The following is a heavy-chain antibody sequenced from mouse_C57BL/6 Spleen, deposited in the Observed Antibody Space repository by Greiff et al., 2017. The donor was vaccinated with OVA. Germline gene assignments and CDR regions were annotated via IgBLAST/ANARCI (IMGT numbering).Heavy chain of an antibody. CDR3: ARWVLSYYGNDYYAMDY. CDR2: ILPGSGST. J-gene: IGHJ4*01. D-gene: IGHD2-1*01. CDR1: GYTFTGYW. V-gene: IGHV1-9*01. Sequence: VKLVESGAELMKPGASVKLSCKATGYTFTGYWIEWVKQRPGHGLEWIGEILPGSGSTNYNEKFKGKATFTADTSSNTAYMQLSSLTTEDSAIYYCARWVLSYYGNDYYAMDYWGQGTSVTVSS.